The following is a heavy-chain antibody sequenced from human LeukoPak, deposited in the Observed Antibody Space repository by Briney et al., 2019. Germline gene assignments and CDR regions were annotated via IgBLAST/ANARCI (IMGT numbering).Heavy chain of an antibody. CDR2: IYHSGST. V-gene: IGHV4-59*12. D-gene: IGHD2-21*02. CDR1: GVSISSYY. CDR3: ARDPRLDAFDI. J-gene: IGHJ3*02. Sequence: PSETLSLTCTVSGVSISSYYWSWIRQPPGKGLEWIGYIYHSGSTNHNPSLKSRVTISVDTSKNQFSLKLTSVTAADTAVYYCARDPRLDAFDIWGQGTMVTVSS.